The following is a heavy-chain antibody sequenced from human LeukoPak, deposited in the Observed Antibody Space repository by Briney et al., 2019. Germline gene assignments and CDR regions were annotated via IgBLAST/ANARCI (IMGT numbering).Heavy chain of an antibody. CDR1: TLSLSTSA. V-gene: IGHV3-30*02. Sequence: GGSLRLSCTASTLSLSTSALDWVRQAPGKGLEWVAFMQTDGRDIYYADSMKGRFTISRDNSKNTLYLQMNSLRPEDTAVYYCVKGADFGFFHWGPGTLVTVSS. J-gene: IGHJ4*02. D-gene: IGHD3-3*01. CDR2: MQTDGRDI. CDR3: VKGADFGFFH.